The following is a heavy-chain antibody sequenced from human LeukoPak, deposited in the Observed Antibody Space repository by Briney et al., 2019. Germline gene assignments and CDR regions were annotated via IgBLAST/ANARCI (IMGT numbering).Heavy chain of an antibody. Sequence: GGSLRLSCAASGFTFNNYWVHWVRQTPGKGLVWLSGINSDGIKTLYADSVKARFTISRDIAKNTLSLQMNSLRAEHTALYYCARGFKVDQPNWFDPWGQGTLVTVSS. D-gene: IGHD3-10*01. CDR1: GFTFNNYW. J-gene: IGHJ5*02. CDR2: INSDGIKT. V-gene: IGHV3-74*01. CDR3: ARGFKVDQPNWFDP.